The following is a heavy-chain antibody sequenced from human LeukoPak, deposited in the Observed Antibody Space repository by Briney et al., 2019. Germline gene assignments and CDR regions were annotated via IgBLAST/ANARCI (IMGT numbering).Heavy chain of an antibody. D-gene: IGHD1-7*01. V-gene: IGHV4-59*01. Sequence: SQTLSLTCTVSGGSISSYYWSWIRQPPGKGLEWIGYIYYSGSTNYNPSLKSRVTISVDTSKNQFSLKLSSVTAADTAVYYCARAPDRTLDAFDIWGQGTMVTVSS. CDR3: ARAPDRTLDAFDI. CDR1: GGSISSYY. CDR2: IYYSGST. J-gene: IGHJ3*02.